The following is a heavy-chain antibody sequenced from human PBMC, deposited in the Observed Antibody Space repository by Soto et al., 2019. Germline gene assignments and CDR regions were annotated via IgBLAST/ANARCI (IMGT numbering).Heavy chain of an antibody. D-gene: IGHD2-15*01. CDR1: GGSISSGDYY. J-gene: IGHJ4*02. Sequence: SETLSLTCTVSGGSISSGDYYWSWIRQPPGKGLEWIGYIYYSGSTYYNPSLKSRVTISTDKPKNQFSLTLKSVTAADTAVYYCGKVLIGATRHTDVDSWGQGALVTVSS. V-gene: IGHV4-30-4*01. CDR2: IYYSGST. CDR3: GKVLIGATRHTDVDS.